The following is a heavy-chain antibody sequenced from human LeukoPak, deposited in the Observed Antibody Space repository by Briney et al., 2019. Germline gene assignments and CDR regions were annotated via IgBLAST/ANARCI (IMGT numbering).Heavy chain of an antibody. CDR2: ISGSGSNT. V-gene: IGHV3-23*01. D-gene: IGHD1-1*01. Sequence: GGSLRLSCAASGFTFTNYAMTWVRQAPGKELEWVSVISGSGSNTAYADSVKGRFTISRDNSKNTLSLQMNSLRAEDTAIYYCAKLVGTGTTHTDYWGQGTLVTVSS. CDR3: AKLVGTGTTHTDY. J-gene: IGHJ4*02. CDR1: GFTFTNYA.